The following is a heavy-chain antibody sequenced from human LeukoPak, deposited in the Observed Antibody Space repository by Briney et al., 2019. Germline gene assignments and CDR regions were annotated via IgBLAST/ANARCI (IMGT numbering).Heavy chain of an antibody. CDR2: IYYSGST. D-gene: IGHD6-19*01. Sequence: PSETLSLTCTVSGGSISSSSYYWGWIRQPPGKGLEWIGSIYYSGSTYYNPSLKSLVTISVDTSKNQFSLKLSSVTAADTAVYYCASGGRIAVAPFDYWGQGTLVTVSS. CDR1: GGSISSSSYY. V-gene: IGHV4-39*01. J-gene: IGHJ4*02. CDR3: ASGGRIAVAPFDY.